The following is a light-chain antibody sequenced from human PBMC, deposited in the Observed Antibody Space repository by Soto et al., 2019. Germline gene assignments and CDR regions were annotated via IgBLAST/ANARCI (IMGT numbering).Light chain of an antibody. CDR2: EVS. Sequence: QSVLTQPASVSGSPGQSITISCTGTNSDVGDYNYVSWYQQHPGKAPKLMIYEVSNRPSGVSNRFSGSKSGNTASLTISGLQAEDEADYYCSSFTTSTTRVFGTGTKVTVL. V-gene: IGLV2-14*01. CDR3: SSFTTSTTRV. CDR1: NSDVGDYNY. J-gene: IGLJ1*01.